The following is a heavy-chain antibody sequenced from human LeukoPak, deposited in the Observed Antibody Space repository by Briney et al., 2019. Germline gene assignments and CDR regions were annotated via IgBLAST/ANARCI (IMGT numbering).Heavy chain of an antibody. CDR3: AREPYLQPKGEDAFDV. CDR2: IYHSGST. D-gene: IGHD2/OR15-2a*01. CDR1: GGSISSSNW. V-gene: IGHV4-4*02. Sequence: SGTLSLTCAVSGGSISSSNWWSWVRQPPGKGLEWIGEIYHSGSTNYNPSLKSRVTILGDKSKNQFSLKLSSVTAADTAVYYCAREPYLQPKGEDAFDVWGQGTLVTVSS. J-gene: IGHJ3*01.